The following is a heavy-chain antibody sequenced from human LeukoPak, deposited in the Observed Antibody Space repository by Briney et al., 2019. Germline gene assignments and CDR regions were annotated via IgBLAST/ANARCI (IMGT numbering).Heavy chain of an antibody. V-gene: IGHV3-33*01. CDR2: IWYDGSNR. D-gene: IGHD6-19*01. CDR3: ARDSSSGWYSNWFDP. Sequence: GRSLRLSCAASGFTFSSYGMHWVRQAPGKGLEWVAVIWYDGSNRYYADSVKGRFTISRDNSKNSLYLQMNSLRAEDTAVYYCARDSSSGWYSNWFDPWGQGTLVTVSS. CDR1: GFTFSSYG. J-gene: IGHJ5*02.